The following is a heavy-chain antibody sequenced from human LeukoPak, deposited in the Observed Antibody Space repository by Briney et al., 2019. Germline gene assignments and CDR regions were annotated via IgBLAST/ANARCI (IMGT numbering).Heavy chain of an antibody. J-gene: IGHJ4*02. CDR2: ISGSGGST. CDR3: AKEGIVVVTIDY. Sequence: GRSLRLSCAASGFTFSSYAMSWVRQAPGKGLEWVSSISGSGGSTYYADSVKGRFTISRDNSKNTLYLQMNSLRTEDTAVYYCAKEGIVVVTIDYWGQGTLVTVSS. V-gene: IGHV3-23*01. CDR1: GFTFSSYA. D-gene: IGHD3-22*01.